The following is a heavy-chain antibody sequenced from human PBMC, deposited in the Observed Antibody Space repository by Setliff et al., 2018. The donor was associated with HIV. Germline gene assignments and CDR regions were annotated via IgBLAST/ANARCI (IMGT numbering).Heavy chain of an antibody. D-gene: IGHD6-13*01. V-gene: IGHV4-38-2*01. CDR2: IYHNGLT. Sequence: PSETLSLTCAVSGYFISSGYYWGWIRQPPGKGLERIGSIYHNGLTYYNPSPKSRVTISVDTSKNQFSLKLNSVTAADTAAYYCARIRQEAIAGTAYYFDSWGRGTLVTVSS. CDR1: GYFISSGYY. J-gene: IGHJ4*02. CDR3: ARIRQEAIAGTAYYFDS.